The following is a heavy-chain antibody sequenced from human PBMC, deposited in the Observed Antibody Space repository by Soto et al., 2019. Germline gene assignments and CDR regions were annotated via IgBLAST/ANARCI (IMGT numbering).Heavy chain of an antibody. J-gene: IGHJ1*01. CDR1: GFIVSSNY. CDR2: ISGSGGST. D-gene: IGHD3-22*01. CDR3: AKGMEGSSGYYAGLLNINPQEYFQH. V-gene: IGHV3-23*01. Sequence: PGGSLRLSCVVSGFIVSSNYMSWVRQAPGKGLEWVSVISGSGGSTYYADSVKGRFTISRDNSKNTLYLQMNSLRAEDTAVYYCAKGMEGSSGYYAGLLNINPQEYFQHWGQGTLVTVSS.